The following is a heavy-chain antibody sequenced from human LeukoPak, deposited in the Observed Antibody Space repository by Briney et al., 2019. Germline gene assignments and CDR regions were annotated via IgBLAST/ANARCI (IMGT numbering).Heavy chain of an antibody. CDR3: ARVNGAYYFDY. CDR2: IYHSGST. CDR1: GGSISSSSYY. D-gene: IGHD3-10*01. J-gene: IGHJ4*02. Sequence: SETLSLTCTVSGGSISSSSYYWGWIRQPPGKGLEWIGSIYHSGSTYYNPSLKSRVTISVDTSKNQFSLKLSSVTAADTAVYYCARVNGAYYFDYWGQGILVTVSS. V-gene: IGHV4-39*07.